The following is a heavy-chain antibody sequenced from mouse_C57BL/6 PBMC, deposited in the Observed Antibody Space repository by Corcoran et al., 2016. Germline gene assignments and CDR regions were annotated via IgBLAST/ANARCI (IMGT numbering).Heavy chain of an antibody. V-gene: IGHV1-75*01. J-gene: IGHJ1*03. D-gene: IGHD1-1*01. CDR1: GYTFTDYY. CDR2: IFPGSGST. CDR3: ARDYYGSSGYFDV. Sequence: QVQLQQSGPELVKPGASVKISCKASGYTFTDYYINWVKQRPGQGLEWIGWIFPGSGSTYYNEKFRGKATLTVDKSSSTAYMLLSSLTSEDSAVYFCARDYYGSSGYFDVWGTGTTVTVSS.